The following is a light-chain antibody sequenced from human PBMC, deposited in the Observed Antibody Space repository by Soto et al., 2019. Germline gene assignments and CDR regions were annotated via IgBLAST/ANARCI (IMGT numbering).Light chain of an antibody. CDR1: QGISSY. J-gene: IGKJ1*01. CDR2: DAS. CDR3: LLDYSYFWA. Sequence: AIQLTQSPSSLSASVGYRFTITCRASQGISSYLGWYQQKPGKAPNLLIYDASTLHSGVPSRFSGGGSGTDFTLTISSLQPEDFATYYCLLDYSYFWAFGQGTKGDIK. V-gene: IGKV1-6*01.